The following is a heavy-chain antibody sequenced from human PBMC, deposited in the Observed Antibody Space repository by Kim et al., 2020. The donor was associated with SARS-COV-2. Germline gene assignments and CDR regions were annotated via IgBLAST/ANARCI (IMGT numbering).Heavy chain of an antibody. CDR3: ARSAAGRVVVAARGNYYGMDV. V-gene: IGHV4-59*13. D-gene: IGHD2-15*01. J-gene: IGHJ6*02. CDR2: IYYSGST. CDR1: GGSISSYY. Sequence: SETLSLTCTVSGGSISSYYWSWIRQPPGKGLEWIGYIYYSGSTNYNPSLKSRVTISVDTSKNQFSLKLSSVAAADTTVYYCARSAAGRVVVAARGNYYGMDVWGQGTTVTVSS.